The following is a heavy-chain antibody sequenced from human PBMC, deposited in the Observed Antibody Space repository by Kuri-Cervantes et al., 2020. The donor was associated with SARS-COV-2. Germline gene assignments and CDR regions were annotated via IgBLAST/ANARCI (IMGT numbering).Heavy chain of an antibody. Sequence: GESLKISCAASAFTFSSHWMSWVRQAPGKGLEWVSAISGSGGSTYYADSVKGRFTISRDNSKNTLYLQMNSLRAEDTAVYYCAKILTPGYCSGGSCYLGDYWGQGTLVTVSS. V-gene: IGHV3-23*01. CDR3: AKILTPGYCSGGSCYLGDY. CDR2: ISGSGGST. D-gene: IGHD2-15*01. J-gene: IGHJ4*02. CDR1: AFTFSSHW.